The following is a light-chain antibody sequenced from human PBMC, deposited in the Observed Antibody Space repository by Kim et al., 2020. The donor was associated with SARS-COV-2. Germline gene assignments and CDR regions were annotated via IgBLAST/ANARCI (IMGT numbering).Light chain of an antibody. Sequence: SLSPGEIATLSCRAGQSIDTYLTWYQQRPGQAPRLLIYDASNRATGIPARFSGSGSGTDFTLTISSLEPEDFAVYYCQQRYNWPRTFGRGTKLEI. CDR1: QSIDTY. CDR2: DAS. V-gene: IGKV3-11*01. J-gene: IGKJ2*01. CDR3: QQRYNWPRT.